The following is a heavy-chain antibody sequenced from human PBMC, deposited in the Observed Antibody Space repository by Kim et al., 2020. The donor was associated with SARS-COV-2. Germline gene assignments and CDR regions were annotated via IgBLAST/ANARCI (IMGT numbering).Heavy chain of an antibody. CDR2: IYYSGST. CDR1: GGYISSYY. Sequence: SETLSLTCTVSGGYISSYYWSWIRQPPGKGLEWIGYIYYSGSTNYNPSLKSRVTISVDTSKNQFSLKLSSVTAADTAVYYCVRIPLYCSGGSCWVGYFDYWGQGTLVTVSS. V-gene: IGHV4-59*13. CDR3: VRIPLYCSGGSCWVGYFDY. D-gene: IGHD2-15*01. J-gene: IGHJ4*02.